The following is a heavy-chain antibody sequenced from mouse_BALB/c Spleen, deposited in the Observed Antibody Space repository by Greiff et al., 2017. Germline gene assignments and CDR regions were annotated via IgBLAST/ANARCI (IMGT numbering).Heavy chain of an antibody. CDR2: IDPANGNT. Sequence: EVQGVESGAELVKPGASVKLSCTASGFNIKDTYMHWVKQRPEQGLEWIGRIDPANGNTKYDPKFQGKATITADTSSNTAYLQLSSLTSEDTAVYYCARGYDYWGQGTTLTVSS. V-gene: IGHV14-3*02. CDR1: GFNIKDTY. CDR3: ARGYDY. J-gene: IGHJ2*01. D-gene: IGHD2-14*01.